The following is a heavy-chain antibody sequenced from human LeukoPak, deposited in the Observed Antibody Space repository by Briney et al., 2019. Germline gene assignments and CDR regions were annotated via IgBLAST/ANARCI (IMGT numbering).Heavy chain of an antibody. D-gene: IGHD1-7*01. CDR2: IYYDGST. CDR1: GGSTTSYY. V-gene: IGHV4-59*01. CDR3: ARGYNWNYVGY. Sequence: SETLSLTCTVSGGSTTSYYWNWIRQPPGKGLEWIGYIYYDGSTNYNPSLKSRVTMSVDTSRNQFPLKLTSVSAADTAVYYCARGYNWNYVGYWGQGILVTVSS. J-gene: IGHJ4*02.